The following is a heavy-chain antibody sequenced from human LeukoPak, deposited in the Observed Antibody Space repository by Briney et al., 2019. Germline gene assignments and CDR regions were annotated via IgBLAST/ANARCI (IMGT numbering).Heavy chain of an antibody. CDR2: LNHRGST. V-gene: IGHV4-38-2*02. D-gene: IGHD2-2*01. J-gene: IGHJ4*02. CDR1: GDSVSSGYF. CDR3: ARFSAVPPRSFFFDC. Sequence: SETLSLTCNVSGDSVSSGYFWAWIRQPPQKGLEWIGSLNHRGSTFLNPSLETRVSMSVDTSKNQFSLSLISVTAADSARYYCARFSAVPPRSFFFDCWGLGTLVTVSS.